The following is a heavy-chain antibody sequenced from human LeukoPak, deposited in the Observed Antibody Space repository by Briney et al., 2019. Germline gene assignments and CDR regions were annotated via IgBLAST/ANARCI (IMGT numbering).Heavy chain of an antibody. J-gene: IGHJ4*02. Sequence: ASETLSLTCTVSADSISNYYWSWIRQPPGKGLEWIGYISYSGITSYNPSLKSRVTISVDTSKNQFSLKLSSATAADTAVYYCARSPSYDSSGYRLYFFDSWGQGVLVTVSS. CDR1: ADSISNYY. CDR2: ISYSGIT. V-gene: IGHV4-59*01. CDR3: ARSPSYDSSGYRLYFFDS. D-gene: IGHD3-22*01.